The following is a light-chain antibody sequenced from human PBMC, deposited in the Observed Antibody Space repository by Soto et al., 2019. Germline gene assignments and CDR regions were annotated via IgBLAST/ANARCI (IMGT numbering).Light chain of an antibody. CDR1: QSVGNVY. V-gene: IGKV3-20*01. Sequence: DIVLTHSPGTLSLSPWERATLSFRASQSVGNVYLAWYQQKPGQAPRLLIHGASNRASGIPDRFSGSGSGTDFTLTISRLEPEDFAVYFCQKYGSSPRKFGQGTKVDIK. CDR3: QKYGSSPRK. CDR2: GAS. J-gene: IGKJ1*01.